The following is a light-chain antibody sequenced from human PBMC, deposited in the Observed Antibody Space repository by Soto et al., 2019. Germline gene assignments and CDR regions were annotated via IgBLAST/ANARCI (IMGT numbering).Light chain of an antibody. V-gene: IGKV3-15*01. CDR1: QSVSSN. J-gene: IGKJ2*01. CDR2: GAS. CDR3: QQYNNWPPYT. Sequence: EIVMTQSAATLSVFPGERATLSCRASQSVSSNLAWYQQKPGQAPRLLIYGASTRATGVPARFSGSRSGTEFTLTISSLQSEDFAVYYCQQYNNWPPYTFGQGTKLEIK.